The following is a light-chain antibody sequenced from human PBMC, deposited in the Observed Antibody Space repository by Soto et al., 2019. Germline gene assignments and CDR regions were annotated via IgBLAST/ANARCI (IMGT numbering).Light chain of an antibody. CDR3: CSYAGGNSLV. Sequence: QSALTQPPSASGSPGQSVTISCTGTSSDVGASNYVSWYQQHPGKAPKLMIYDVIKRPSGVPDRFSGSKSGNTASLTVSGLQTEDEADYYCCSYAGGNSLVFGGGTKVTVL. V-gene: IGLV2-8*01. CDR1: SSDVGASNY. CDR2: DVI. J-gene: IGLJ2*01.